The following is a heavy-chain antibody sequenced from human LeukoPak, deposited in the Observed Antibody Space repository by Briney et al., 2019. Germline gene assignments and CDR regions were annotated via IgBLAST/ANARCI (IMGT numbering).Heavy chain of an antibody. D-gene: IGHD2-21*01. CDR1: GFTFSNAW. J-gene: IGHJ4*02. CDR2: IGGGGDAT. V-gene: IGHV3-23*01. CDR3: AKSPYQLFTAFHFDY. Sequence: GGSLRLSCAASGFTFSNAWMSWVRQAPGKGLEWVSAIGGGGDATSYADSVKGRFTISRDNSKNTLFLQMNSLRAEDTAVYYCAKSPYQLFTAFHFDYWGQGTLATVSS.